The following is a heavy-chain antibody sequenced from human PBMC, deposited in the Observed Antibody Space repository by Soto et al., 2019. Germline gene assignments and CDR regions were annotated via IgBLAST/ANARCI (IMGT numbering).Heavy chain of an antibody. D-gene: IGHD3-3*01. Sequence: GGSLRLSCAASGFTFSSYSMNWVRQAPGKGLEWVSSISSSSSYIYYADSVKGRFTISRDNAKNSLYLQMNSLRAEDTAVYYCARVYDFWSGYYNPYYYYYMDVWGKGTTVTVSS. V-gene: IGHV3-21*01. CDR3: ARVYDFWSGYYNPYYYYYMDV. J-gene: IGHJ6*03. CDR1: GFTFSSYS. CDR2: ISSSSSYI.